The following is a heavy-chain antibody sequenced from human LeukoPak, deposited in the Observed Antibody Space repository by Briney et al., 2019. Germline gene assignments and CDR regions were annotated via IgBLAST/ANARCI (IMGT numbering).Heavy chain of an antibody. CDR1: GGSISSYY. Sequence: SETLSLTCTVSGGSISSYYWSWIRQPPGKGLEWIGYIYDSGSTNYNPSLKSRVTISVDTSKNQFSLKVMYLTAADTAVYYCARGIRTGYGYWGQGTLVTVSS. J-gene: IGHJ4*02. V-gene: IGHV4-59*12. CDR2: IYDSGST. D-gene: IGHD1-1*01. CDR3: ARGIRTGYGY.